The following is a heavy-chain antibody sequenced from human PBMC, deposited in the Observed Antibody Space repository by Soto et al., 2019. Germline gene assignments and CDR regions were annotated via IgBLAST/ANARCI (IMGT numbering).Heavy chain of an antibody. CDR3: ARTQGVVPAAGPNDPYYYCYYYMDL. Sequence: SETRSLPCTGSAGLISRYYWIWIRQPPGKRQKGFGYIYYSGSTNYNPSLKSRVTISLDTSKNQFSLKLSSVTAADTAVYYCARTQGVVPAAGPNDPYYYCYYYMDLWAKGTTVT. D-gene: IGHD2-2*01. CDR1: AGLISRYY. J-gene: IGHJ6*03. V-gene: IGHV4-59*01. CDR2: IYYSGST.